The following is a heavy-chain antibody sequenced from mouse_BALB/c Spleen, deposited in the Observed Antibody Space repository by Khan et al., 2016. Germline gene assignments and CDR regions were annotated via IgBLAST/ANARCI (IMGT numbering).Heavy chain of an antibody. D-gene: IGHD1-1*01. CDR2: ILPGSDTT. V-gene: IGHV1-9*01. Sequence: QVQLQQPGAELMKPGASVKISCKATGYTFSSYWIEWVKQRPGHGLEWIGEILPGSDTTNYNEKFKGKATFTADTSSNTAYMQLSSLTSEDSAVYYCARLLRGYFGVWGAGTTVTVSS. CDR1: GYTFSSYW. CDR3: ARLLRGYFGV. J-gene: IGHJ1*01.